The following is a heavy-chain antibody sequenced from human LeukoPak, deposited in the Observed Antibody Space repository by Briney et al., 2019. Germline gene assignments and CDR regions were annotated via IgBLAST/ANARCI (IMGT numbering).Heavy chain of an antibody. D-gene: IGHD6-13*01. V-gene: IGHV4-30-2*01. Sequence: SETLSLTCTVSGGSISSGGYYWSWIRQPPGKGLEWIGYIYHSGSTNYNPSLKSRVTISVDKSKNQFSLKLSSVTAADTAVYYCASNHRGIAAALDYWGQGTLVTVSS. J-gene: IGHJ4*02. CDR3: ASNHRGIAAALDY. CDR2: IYHSGST. CDR1: GGSISSGGYY.